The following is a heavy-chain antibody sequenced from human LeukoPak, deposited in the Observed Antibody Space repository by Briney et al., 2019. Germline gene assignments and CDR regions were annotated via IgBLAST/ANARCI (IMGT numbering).Heavy chain of an antibody. CDR1: GFTFSSYG. V-gene: IGHV3-30*18. D-gene: IGHD4-17*01. CDR3: AKDRDYGDSPDY. CDR2: ISYDGSNK. Sequence: GRSLRLSCAASGFTFSSYGMHWDRQAPGKGLEWVAVISYDGSNKYYADSVKGRLTISRDNSKNTLYLQMNSLRAEDTAEYYCAKDRDYGDSPDYWGQGTLVTVSS. J-gene: IGHJ4*02.